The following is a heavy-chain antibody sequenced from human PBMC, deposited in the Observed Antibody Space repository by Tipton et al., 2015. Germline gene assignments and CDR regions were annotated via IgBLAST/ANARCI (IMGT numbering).Heavy chain of an antibody. J-gene: IGHJ1*01. CDR1: GDSISTYY. Sequence: TLSLTCTVSGDSISTYYWSWIRQSPGKGLEWIGYIHNSGRMKYNPSLKSRVTISVDMSKNQFSLKLSSVTAADTAVYYCAVETVAEYFKYWGQGTLVAVSS. D-gene: IGHD4-17*01. V-gene: IGHV4-59*01. CDR2: IHNSGRM. CDR3: AVETVAEYFKY.